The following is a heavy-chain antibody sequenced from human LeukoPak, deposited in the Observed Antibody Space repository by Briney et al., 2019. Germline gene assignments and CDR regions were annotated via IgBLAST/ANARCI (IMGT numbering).Heavy chain of an antibody. Sequence: SETLSLTCTVSGGSISSYYWSWIRQPPGKGLEWIGYIYYSGSTNYNPSLKSRVTISVDTSKNQFSLKLSSVTAADTAVYYCARHWRLRQQFDPWGQGTLVTVSS. CDR1: GGSISSYY. V-gene: IGHV4-59*08. CDR2: IYYSGST. J-gene: IGHJ5*02. D-gene: IGHD4-17*01. CDR3: ARHWRLRQQFDP.